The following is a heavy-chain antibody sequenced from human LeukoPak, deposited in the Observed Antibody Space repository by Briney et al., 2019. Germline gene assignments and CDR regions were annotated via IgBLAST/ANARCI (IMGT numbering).Heavy chain of an antibody. D-gene: IGHD2-2*01. J-gene: IGHJ3*02. CDR3: ARPYPRTPDAFDI. CDR2: INPNSGGT. V-gene: IGHV1-2*02. Sequence: ASVKVSCKASGYTFTGYCMHWVRQAPGQGLEWMGWINPNSGGTNYAQKFQGRVTMTRDTSISTAYMELSRLRSDDTAVYYCARPYPRTPDAFDIWGQGTMVTVSS. CDR1: GYTFTGYC.